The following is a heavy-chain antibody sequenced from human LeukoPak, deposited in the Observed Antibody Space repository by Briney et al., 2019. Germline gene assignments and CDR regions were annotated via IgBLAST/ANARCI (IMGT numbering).Heavy chain of an antibody. J-gene: IGHJ4*02. CDR1: GGSLSGYY. V-gene: IGHV4-34*01. D-gene: IGHD5-18*01. CDR2: IYHSGST. CDR3: AREMDTAIDY. Sequence: SETLSLTCAVYGGSLSGYYWSWIRQPPGKGLEWIGEIYHSGSTNYNPSLKSRVTISVDKSKNQFSLKLSSVTAADTAVYYCAREMDTAIDYWGQGTLVTVSS.